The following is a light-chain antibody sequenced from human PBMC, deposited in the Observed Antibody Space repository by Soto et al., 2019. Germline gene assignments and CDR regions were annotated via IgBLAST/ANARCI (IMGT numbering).Light chain of an antibody. V-gene: IGLV1-44*01. CDR3: ASLDASLNGWM. CDR1: RSNIESNT. Sequence: QSLLTQPPSASGTPGQRVAISCSGSRSNIESNTVNWYQQLPGAAPKLLIFSNNQRPSGVPDRFSGSKSGTSASLAISGLQSEDEADYFCASLDASLNGWMFGGGTKLTVL. CDR2: SNN. J-gene: IGLJ3*02.